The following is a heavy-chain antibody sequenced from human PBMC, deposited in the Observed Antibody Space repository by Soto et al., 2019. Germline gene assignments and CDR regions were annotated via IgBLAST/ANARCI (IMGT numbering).Heavy chain of an antibody. CDR1: GGSITSANW. V-gene: IGHV4-4*02. CDR2: ISHSGIT. Sequence: LTCAVSGGSITSANWWTWVRQPPGGGLEWIGEISHSGITNYKASLKSRVTMSVDKTKNDVSLKLTSVTAADTAVYYCARVLRGWFDPWGQGTPVTVSS. CDR3: ARVLRGWFDP. J-gene: IGHJ5*02.